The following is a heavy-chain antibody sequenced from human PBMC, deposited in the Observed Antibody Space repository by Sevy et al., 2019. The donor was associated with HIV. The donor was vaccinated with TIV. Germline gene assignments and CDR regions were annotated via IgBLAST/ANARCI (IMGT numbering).Heavy chain of an antibody. D-gene: IGHD3-9*01. J-gene: IGHJ4*02. CDR1: GFTFSTYW. CDR2: INQDGSQK. Sequence: GGSLRLSCGASGFTFSTYWMIWVRQAPGKGLEWVANINQDGSQKYYVDSVKGRFTISKDNAKNSLYLQMSSLRAEDTAVYYCAREFDGGPDYWGQGTLVTVSS. CDR3: AREFDGGPDY. V-gene: IGHV3-7*01.